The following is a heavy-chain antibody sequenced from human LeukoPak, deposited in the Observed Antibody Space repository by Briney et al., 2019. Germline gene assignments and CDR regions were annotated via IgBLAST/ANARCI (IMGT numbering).Heavy chain of an antibody. CDR1: GGSISSYY. D-gene: IGHD3-3*01. J-gene: IGHJ4*02. CDR2: IYYSGST. Sequence: SETLSLTCTVSGGSISSYYWSWIRQPPGKGLEWIGYIYYSGSTNYNPSLKSRVTISVDTSKNQFSLILTSVTAADTAVYYCARQTGAGLFILPRGQGTLVTVSS. CDR3: ARQTGAGLFILP. V-gene: IGHV4-59*08.